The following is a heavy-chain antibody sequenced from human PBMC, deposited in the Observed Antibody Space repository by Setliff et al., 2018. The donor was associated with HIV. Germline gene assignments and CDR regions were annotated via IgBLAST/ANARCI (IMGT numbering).Heavy chain of an antibody. J-gene: IGHJ4*02. D-gene: IGHD7-27*01. CDR1: GGSFNNKP. CDR3: ARQLSNSLDF. V-gene: IGHV1-69*10. Sequence: SVKVSCKTVGGSFNNKPIRWVRQAPGQGLEWMGGIIPTLGAPNYAPSFQGRVTITADYSTDTAQIELRSLRSDDTAVYYCARQLSNSLDFWGQGALVTVSS. CDR2: IIPTLGAP.